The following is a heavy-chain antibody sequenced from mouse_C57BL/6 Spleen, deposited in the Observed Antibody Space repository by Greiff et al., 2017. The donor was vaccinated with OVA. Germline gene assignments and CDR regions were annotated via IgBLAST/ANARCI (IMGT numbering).Heavy chain of an antibody. CDR3: ARITAVASY. J-gene: IGHJ3*01. D-gene: IGHD1-1*01. CDR2: INSSNGGS. CDR1: GYTFTSYW. V-gene: IGHV1-53*01. Sequence: VQLQQPGTELVKPGASVKLSCKASGYTFTSYWLHWVQQRPGHGLEWIGNINSSNGGSNYNEKFKSKTTLTVNKSSSTAYMQLSSLTSEDSAVYYCARITAVASYWGQGTLVTVSA.